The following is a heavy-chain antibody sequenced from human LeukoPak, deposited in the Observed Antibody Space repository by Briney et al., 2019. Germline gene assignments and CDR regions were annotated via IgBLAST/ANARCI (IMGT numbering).Heavy chain of an antibody. J-gene: IGHJ4*02. D-gene: IGHD4-23*01. CDR3: ARVETVVTSFDY. CDR1: GGSISSGGYY. V-gene: IGHV4-31*03. Sequence: PSETLSLTCTVSGGSISSGGYYWSWIRQHPGKGLEWIGYIYYSGSTYYNPSLKSRVTISVDTSKNQFSLKLSSVTAADTAVYHCARVETVVTSFDYWGQGTLVTVSS. CDR2: IYYSGST.